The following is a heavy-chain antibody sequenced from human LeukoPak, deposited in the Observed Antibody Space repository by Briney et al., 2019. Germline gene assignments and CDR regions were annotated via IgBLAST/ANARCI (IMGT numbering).Heavy chain of an antibody. J-gene: IGHJ4*02. CDR1: GFTFSSYW. Sequence: GGSLRLSCAASGFTFSSYWMSWVRQAPGKGLEWVANIKEDGSEKYYVDSVKGRFTISRDNSKNTLYLQMNSLRAEDTAVYYCASLVDFDYWGQGTLVTVSS. CDR3: ASLVDFDY. D-gene: IGHD6-6*01. V-gene: IGHV3-7*01. CDR2: IKEDGSEK.